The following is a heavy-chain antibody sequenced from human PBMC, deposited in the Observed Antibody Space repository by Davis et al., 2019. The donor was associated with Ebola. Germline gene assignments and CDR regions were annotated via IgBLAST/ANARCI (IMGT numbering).Heavy chain of an antibody. CDR1: GGSISSGGYY. D-gene: IGHD4-17*01. CDR3: ARGDYGDYGYFDY. J-gene: IGHJ4*02. Sequence: PSETLSLTCTVSGGSISSGGYYWSWIRQHPGKGLEWIGYIYYSGSTYYNPSLKSRVTISVDTSKNQFSLKLSSVTAADTAVYYCARGDYGDYGYFDYWGQGTLVTVSS. CDR2: IYYSGST. V-gene: IGHV4-31*03.